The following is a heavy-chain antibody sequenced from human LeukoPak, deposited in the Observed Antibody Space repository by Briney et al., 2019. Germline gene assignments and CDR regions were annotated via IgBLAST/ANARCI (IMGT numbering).Heavy chain of an antibody. D-gene: IGHD2/OR15-2a*01. J-gene: IGHJ3*02. CDR2: INPNSGGT. V-gene: IGHV1-2*02. Sequence: ASVRVSCKASGYTFTGYYIHWVRQAPGQGLEWMGWINPNSGGTNYAQKFRGRVTMTRDTSISTAYMELSRLRSDDTAVYYCAREDGEYDAFDIWGQGTMVTVSS. CDR1: GYTFTGYY. CDR3: AREDGEYDAFDI.